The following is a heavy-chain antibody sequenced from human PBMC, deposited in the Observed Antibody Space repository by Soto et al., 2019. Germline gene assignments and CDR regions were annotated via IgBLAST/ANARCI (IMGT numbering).Heavy chain of an antibody. Sequence: SETLSLTCTVSGGSISSSSYYWGWIRQPPGKGLEWIGSIYYSGSTYYNPSLKSRVTISVDTSKNQFPLKLSSVTAADTAVYYCARRYRASFDYWGRGTLVTVSS. D-gene: IGHD2-2*02. CDR2: IYYSGST. J-gene: IGHJ4*02. CDR3: ARRYRASFDY. V-gene: IGHV4-39*06. CDR1: GGSISSSSYY.